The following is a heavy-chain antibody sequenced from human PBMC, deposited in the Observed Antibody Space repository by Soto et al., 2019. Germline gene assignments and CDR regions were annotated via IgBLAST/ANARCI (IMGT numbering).Heavy chain of an antibody. CDR3: ARGGFYYDSSAPRDFDY. D-gene: IGHD3-22*01. Sequence: PSETLSLTCAVYGGSFSGYYWSWIRQPPGKGLEWIGEINHSGSTNYNPSLKSRVTISVDTSKNQFSLKLSSVTAADTAVYYCARGGFYYDSSAPRDFDYWGQGTLVTAPQ. V-gene: IGHV4-34*01. J-gene: IGHJ4*02. CDR1: GGSFSGYY. CDR2: INHSGST.